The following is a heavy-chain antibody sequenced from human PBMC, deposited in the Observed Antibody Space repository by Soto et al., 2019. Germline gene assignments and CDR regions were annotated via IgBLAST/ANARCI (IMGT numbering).Heavy chain of an antibody. CDR3: AKVFQYYYYGMDV. Sequence: GGSLRLSCAASGFTFSNAWMSWVRQAPGKGLEWVGRIKSKTDGGTTDYAAPVKGRFTISRDDSKNTLYLQMNSLRAEDTALYYCAKVFQYYYYGMDVWGQGTTVTVSS. CDR2: IKSKTDGGTT. J-gene: IGHJ6*02. V-gene: IGHV3-15*01. CDR1: GFTFSNAW.